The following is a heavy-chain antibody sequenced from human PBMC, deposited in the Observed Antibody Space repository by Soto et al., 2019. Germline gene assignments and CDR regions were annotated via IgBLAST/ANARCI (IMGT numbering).Heavy chain of an antibody. CDR3: ARVKVPAASWYFDY. D-gene: IGHD2-2*01. CDR1: GFTFSSYP. V-gene: IGHV3-30-3*01. J-gene: IGHJ4*02. Sequence: QVQLVESGGGVVQPGRSLRLSCAASGFTFSSYPIHWVRQAPGKGLEWVALISYNGSNKHYADSVKVRFTISRDNSKNSLSLQMNSLRAEDTAVYYFARVKVPAASWYFDYWGQGTLVTVSS. CDR2: ISYNGSNK.